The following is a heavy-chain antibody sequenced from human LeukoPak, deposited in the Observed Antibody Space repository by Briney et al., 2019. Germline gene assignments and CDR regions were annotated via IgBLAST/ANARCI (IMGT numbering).Heavy chain of an antibody. CDR3: ARASVVPAAMNAHNWLDP. V-gene: IGHV1-2*02. D-gene: IGHD2-2*01. Sequence: ASVKVSCKASGYTFTGYYMHWVRQAPGQGLEWMGCINHDSGGTNYALKFQGRVTMTRDTSISTAYMELSRLRSDDTAVYYCARASVVPAAMNAHNWLDPWGQGTLVTVSS. CDR1: GYTFTGYY. CDR2: INHDSGGT. J-gene: IGHJ5*02.